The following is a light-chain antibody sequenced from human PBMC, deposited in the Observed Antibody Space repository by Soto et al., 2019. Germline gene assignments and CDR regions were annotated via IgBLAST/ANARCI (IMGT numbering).Light chain of an antibody. CDR2: EVS. CDR1: SSDVGNYNY. J-gene: IGLJ1*01. Sequence: QAALTQPASVSGSPGQSITISCTGTSSDVGNYNYVSWYQQHPAKAPKLMIFEVSNRPSGISSRFSGSKSGNTASLTISGLQAEDEADYYFSSYTSSRNYVFGTGTKVTVL. V-gene: IGLV2-14*01. CDR3: SSYTSSRNYV.